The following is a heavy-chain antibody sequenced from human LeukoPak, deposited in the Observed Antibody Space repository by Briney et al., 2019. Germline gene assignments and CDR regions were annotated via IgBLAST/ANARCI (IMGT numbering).Heavy chain of an antibody. D-gene: IGHD5-12*01. J-gene: IGHJ4*02. CDR1: GYTFTGYY. V-gene: IGHV1-2*04. CDR2: INPNSGGT. CDR3: ARGIWSDHLVAYFLDS. Sequence: ASVKVSCKASGYTFTGYYMHWVRQAPGQGLEWMGWINPNSGGTNYAQKFQGWVTMTRDTSISTAYMELSRLRSDDTAVYYCARGIWSDHLVAYFLDSWGQGTLVTVSS.